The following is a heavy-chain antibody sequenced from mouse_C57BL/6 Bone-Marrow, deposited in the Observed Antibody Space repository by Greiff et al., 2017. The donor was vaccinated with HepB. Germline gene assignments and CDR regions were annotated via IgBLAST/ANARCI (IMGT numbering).Heavy chain of an antibody. V-gene: IGHV1-55*01. CDR1: GYTFTSYW. CDR2: IYPGSGST. CDR3: ARYDWDPFAY. D-gene: IGHD4-1*01. Sequence: QVHVKQPGAELVKPGASVKMSCKASGYTFTSYWITWVKQRPGQGLEWIGDIYPGSGSTNYNEKFKSKATLTVDTSSSTAYMQLSSLTSEDSAVYYCARYDWDPFAYWGQGTLVTVSA. J-gene: IGHJ3*01.